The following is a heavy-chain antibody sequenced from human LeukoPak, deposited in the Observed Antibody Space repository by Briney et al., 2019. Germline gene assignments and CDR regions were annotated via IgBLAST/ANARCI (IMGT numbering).Heavy chain of an antibody. CDR1: GFTFSSYE. D-gene: IGHD4-23*01. J-gene: IGHJ5*02. CDR3: ARARVVTSALWFDP. Sequence: GGSLRLSCAASGFTFSSYEMNWVRQAPGKGLEWVSYISSSGSTIYYADSVKGRFTISRDNAKNSLYLQMNSLRAEDTAVYYCARARVVTSALWFDPRGQGTLVTVSS. CDR2: ISSSGSTI. V-gene: IGHV3-48*03.